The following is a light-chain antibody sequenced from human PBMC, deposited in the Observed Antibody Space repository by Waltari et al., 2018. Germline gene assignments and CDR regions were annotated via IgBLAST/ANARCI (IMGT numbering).Light chain of an antibody. Sequence: QTVVTQEPSLTVSPGGTVTLTCASSPGAVTSGYYPNWFQQKPGQAPRSLIYSTSNKRSWTPARFSGSLIGGKAALTLSGVQPEDEAEYYCLLYYGGAQPWVFGGGTKLTVL. CDR2: STS. CDR3: LLYYGGAQPWV. J-gene: IGLJ3*02. V-gene: IGLV7-43*01. CDR1: PGAVTSGYY.